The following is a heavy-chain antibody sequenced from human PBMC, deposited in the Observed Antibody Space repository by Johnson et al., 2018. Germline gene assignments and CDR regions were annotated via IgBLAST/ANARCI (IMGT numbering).Heavy chain of an antibody. CDR3: VRGPVGDSSHLDV. V-gene: IGHV3-21*06. Sequence: EVQLVESGGGLVKPGGSLRLSCAASGFDFRTYAMNWVRQAPGKGLEWVSSINSGSTYIYYADSVKGRFTISRDNAKNSLYLQMRSLRDEDTSVYYCVRGPVGDSSHLDVWGQGTTVTVSS. D-gene: IGHD1-26*01. CDR2: INSGSTYI. J-gene: IGHJ6*02. CDR1: GFDFRTYA.